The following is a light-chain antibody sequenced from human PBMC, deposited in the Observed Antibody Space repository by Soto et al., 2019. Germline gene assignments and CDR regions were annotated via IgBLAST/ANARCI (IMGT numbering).Light chain of an antibody. CDR2: DAS. CDR1: QSVSSY. V-gene: IGKV3-11*01. Sequence: EIGMSQSPATLSVSPGERATLSCRASQSVSSYLAWYQQKPGQAPRLLIYDASNGATGIPARFSGSGSGTDFTLTISSLEPEDFAVYYCQQRSNWPKTFGQGTKV. CDR3: QQRSNWPKT. J-gene: IGKJ1*01.